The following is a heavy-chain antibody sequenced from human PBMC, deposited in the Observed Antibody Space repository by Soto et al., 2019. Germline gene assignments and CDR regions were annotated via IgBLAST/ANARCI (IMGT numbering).Heavy chain of an antibody. CDR3: ERDCSGGSCYSCDY. V-gene: IGHV3-33*01. J-gene: IGHJ4*02. CDR2: IWYDGSNK. CDR1: GFTFSSYG. Sequence: GGSLRLSCAASGFTFSSYGMHWVRQAPGKGLEWVAVIWYDGSNKYYADSVKGRFTISRDNSKNTLYLQMNSLRAEDTAVYYCERDCSGGSCYSCDYWGQGTLVTVSS. D-gene: IGHD2-15*01.